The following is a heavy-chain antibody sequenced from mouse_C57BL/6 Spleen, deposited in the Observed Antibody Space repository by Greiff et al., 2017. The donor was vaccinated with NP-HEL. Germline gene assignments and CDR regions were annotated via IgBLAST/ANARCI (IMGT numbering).Heavy chain of an antibody. J-gene: IGHJ3*01. CDR1: GYSITSGYY. CDR2: ISYDGSN. CDR3: AKRRRGFAY. Sequence: EVHLVESGPGLVKPSQSLSLTCSVTGYSITSGYYWNWIRQFPGNKLEWMGYISYDGSNNYNPSLKNRITITRDTSKNQFFLKLNSVTTEDTATYFCAKRRRGFAYWGQGTLVTVSA. V-gene: IGHV3-6*01.